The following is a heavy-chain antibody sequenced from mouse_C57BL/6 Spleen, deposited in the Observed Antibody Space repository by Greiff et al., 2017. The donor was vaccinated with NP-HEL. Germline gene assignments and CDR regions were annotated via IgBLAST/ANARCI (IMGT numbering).Heavy chain of an antibody. CDR1: GYTFTDYY. V-gene: IGHV1-26*01. CDR2: INPNNGGT. CDR3: ARVDRTTRAMDY. Sequence: EVQLQQSGPELVKPGASVKISCKASGYTFTDYYMNWVKQSHGKSLEWIGDINPNNGGTSYNQKFKGKATLTVDKSSSTAYMELRSLTSEDSAVYYCARVDRTTRAMDYWGQGTSVTVSS. J-gene: IGHJ4*01.